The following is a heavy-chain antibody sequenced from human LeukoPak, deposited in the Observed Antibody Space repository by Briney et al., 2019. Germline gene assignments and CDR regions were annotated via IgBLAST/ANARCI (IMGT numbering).Heavy chain of an antibody. V-gene: IGHV1-2*06. CDR2: INPNSGGT. Sequence: ASVKVSCKASGYTFTGYYMHWVRQAPGQGLEWMGRINPNSGGTNYAQKFQGRVTMTRDTSISTAYMELSRLRSDDTAVYYCARGWDSSSSESAPFHIYYYQYMDVWGKGTTVTVSS. D-gene: IGHD6-13*01. CDR3: ARGWDSSSSESAPFHIYYYQYMDV. J-gene: IGHJ6*03. CDR1: GYTFTGYY.